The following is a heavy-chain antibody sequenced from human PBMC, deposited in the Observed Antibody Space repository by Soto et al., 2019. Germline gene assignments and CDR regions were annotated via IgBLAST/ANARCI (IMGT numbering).Heavy chain of an antibody. Sequence: PSETLSLTCAVYGGSVNGYYWNWIRQPPGKGLEWIGEINHTGGTHYNPSLKSRVTVSVDTSKNQFSLRLSSVTAADTAIYYCATRITVFGLLIPPFDPWGQGTQVTSPQ. D-gene: IGHD3-3*01. CDR1: GGSVNGYY. CDR3: ATRITVFGLLIPPFDP. CDR2: INHTGGT. V-gene: IGHV4-34*01. J-gene: IGHJ5*02.